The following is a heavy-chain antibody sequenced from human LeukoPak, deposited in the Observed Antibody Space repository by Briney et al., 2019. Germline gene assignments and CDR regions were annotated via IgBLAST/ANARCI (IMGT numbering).Heavy chain of an antibody. Sequence: PGGSLRLSCAASGFTFRSYWMSWVRQAPGKGLELVANINQGGSVKYYVDSVKGGFTISRDDAKNSLYVQMNSLRDEDTAVYYCARVGYSGWNLEYWGQGTLVTVSS. V-gene: IGHV3-7*01. D-gene: IGHD5-12*01. J-gene: IGHJ4*02. CDR2: INQGGSVK. CDR3: ARVGYSGWNLEY. CDR1: GFTFRSYW.